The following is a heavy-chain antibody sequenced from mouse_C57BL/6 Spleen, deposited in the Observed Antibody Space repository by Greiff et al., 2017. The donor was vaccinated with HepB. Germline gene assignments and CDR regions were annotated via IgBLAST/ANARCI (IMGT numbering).Heavy chain of an antibody. CDR3: ARWAMGYFYFDY. CDR2: IYPGSGST. CDR1: GYTFTSYW. Sequence: QVQLQQPGAELVKPGASVKMSCKASGYTFTSYWITWVKQRPGQGLEWIGDIYPGSGSTNYNEKFKSKATLTVDTSSSTAYMQLSSLTSEDSAVYYCARWAMGYFYFDYWGQGTTLTVSS. V-gene: IGHV1-55*01. D-gene: IGHD2-3*01. J-gene: IGHJ2*01.